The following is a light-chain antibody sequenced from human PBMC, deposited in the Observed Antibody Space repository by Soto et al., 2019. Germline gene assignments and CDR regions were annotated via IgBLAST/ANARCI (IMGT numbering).Light chain of an antibody. CDR2: GTS. J-gene: IGKJ2*01. CDR1: QSVTTN. CDR3: QQYNTWPLYT. V-gene: IGKV3-15*01. Sequence: MTQSPATLSVSPGERATLSCRASQSVTTNLAWYQQKPGQAPRLLIYGTSNRTPGIPARFSGSGSGTEFTLTISSLQSEDFAVYYCQQYNTWPLYTFGQGTKLEIK.